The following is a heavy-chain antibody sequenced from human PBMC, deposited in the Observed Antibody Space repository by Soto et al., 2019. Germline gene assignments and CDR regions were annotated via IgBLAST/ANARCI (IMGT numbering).Heavy chain of an antibody. CDR3: ARDYGGNYASAHWFDP. V-gene: IGHV4-30-4*01. J-gene: IGHJ5*02. Sequence: SETLSLTCTVSGGSISSGDYYWSWIRQPPGNGLEWIGYIYYSGTTYYNPSLKSRVTISVDTSKNQFSLKLSSVTAADTAVYYCARDYGGNYASAHWFDPWGRRTLVTVSS. CDR2: IYYSGTT. CDR1: GGSISSGDYY. D-gene: IGHD4-17*01.